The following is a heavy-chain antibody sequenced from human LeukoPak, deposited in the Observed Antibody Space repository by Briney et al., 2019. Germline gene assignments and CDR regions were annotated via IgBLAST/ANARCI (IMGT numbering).Heavy chain of an antibody. V-gene: IGHV3-30*01. CDR2: ISYDGSNQ. D-gene: IGHD5-24*01. CDR1: GFTFNSYA. CDR3: TDHRWLPLKFDS. Sequence: PGTSLRLSCAASGFTFNSYAMHWVRQAPGKGLEWVAIISYDGSNQFFADYVKGRFTISRDNSKNTLYLQMNSLRAEDTAVYYCTDHRWLPLKFDSWGQGTLVTVSS. J-gene: IGHJ4*02.